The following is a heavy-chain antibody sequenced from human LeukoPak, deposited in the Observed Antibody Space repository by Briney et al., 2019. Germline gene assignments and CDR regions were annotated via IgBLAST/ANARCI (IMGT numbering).Heavy chain of an antibody. CDR2: ISSSSSPI. Sequence: PGGSLRLSCAHSGFTFSSYNMNWVRQAPGKGLEWVSYISSSSSPIYYADSVKGRFTISRDNAKNSLYLQMNSLRDEDTAVYYCARGVGPPFDYWGQGTLVTVSS. V-gene: IGHV3-48*02. CDR1: GFTFSSYN. J-gene: IGHJ4*02. CDR3: ARGVGPPFDY. D-gene: IGHD3-10*01.